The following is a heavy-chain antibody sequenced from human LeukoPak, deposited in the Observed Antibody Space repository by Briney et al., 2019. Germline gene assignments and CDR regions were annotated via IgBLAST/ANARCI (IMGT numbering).Heavy chain of an antibody. Sequence: ASVKVSCKASGYTFTGYYMHWVRQAPGQGLEWMGRINPNSGGTNYAQKFQGRVTMTRDTSISTAYTELSRLRSDDTAVYYCARDRRSITGTTDFDSWGQGTLVTASS. CDR3: ARDRRSITGTTDFDS. CDR1: GYTFTGYY. D-gene: IGHD1-7*01. CDR2: INPNSGGT. V-gene: IGHV1-2*06. J-gene: IGHJ4*02.